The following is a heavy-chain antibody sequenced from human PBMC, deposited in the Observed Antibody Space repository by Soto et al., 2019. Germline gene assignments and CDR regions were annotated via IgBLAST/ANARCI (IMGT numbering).Heavy chain of an antibody. J-gene: IGHJ2*01. D-gene: IGHD2-15*01. CDR2: IYGSRDDT. CDR1: ASTSSTYA. Sequence: AGGSLXVPWVASASTSSTYAMRWVRQLLGKGLEWVSSIYGSRDDTYYADSVKGRFTISRENYKNTLYLQMKSMRAEDTARYYSAGAATPGTYSFLHLRRPVTLVAAXS. CDR3: AGAATPGTYSFLHL. V-gene: IGHV3-23*01.